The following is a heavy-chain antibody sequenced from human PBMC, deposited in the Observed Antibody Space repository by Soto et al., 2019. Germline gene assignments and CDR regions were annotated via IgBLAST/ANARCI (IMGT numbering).Heavy chain of an antibody. CDR1: GFSLTTRTVG. V-gene: IGHV2-5*02. Sequence: VSGPTLVNPTQTLTLTCTFSGFSLTTRTVGVGWVRHPPGEALKWLALIYWDGDKRYNPSLKNRLTIAKDTSNNQVVLTMTNMDPVDTATYYCVHATWALFDFWGPGTRVTVSS. J-gene: IGHJ4*01. CDR3: VHATWALFDF. D-gene: IGHD1-26*01. CDR2: IYWDGDK.